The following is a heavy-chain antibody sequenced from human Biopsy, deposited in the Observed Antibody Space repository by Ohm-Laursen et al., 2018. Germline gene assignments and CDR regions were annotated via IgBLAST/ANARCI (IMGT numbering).Heavy chain of an antibody. D-gene: IGHD6-19*01. CDR2: IFYSANT. J-gene: IGHJ6*02. CDR1: GVSINGGRYY. V-gene: IGHV4-31*02. Sequence: TLSLTWTVSGVSINGGRYYWNWIRHHPGKGPEWIGNIFYSANTYYNPSLKSRVTISVDTSKNQFSLKLSSVTAADTAVYYCVAYPSSGFFENNDDFAMDVWGQGTTVIVSS. CDR3: VAYPSSGFFENNDDFAMDV.